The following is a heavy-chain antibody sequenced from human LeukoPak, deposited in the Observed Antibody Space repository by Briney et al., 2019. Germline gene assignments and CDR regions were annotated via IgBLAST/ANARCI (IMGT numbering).Heavy chain of an antibody. CDR2: ISSSSSYI. CDR1: GFTFSSYS. Sequence: GGSLRLSCAASGFTFSSYSMNWVRQAPGKGLEWVTSISSSSSYIYYADSVKGRFTISRDNAKNMLYLQMNSLRAEDTAVYYCARDQGLWVGFWSGYYDLWGQGTLVTVSS. D-gene: IGHD3-3*01. CDR3: ARDQGLWVGFWSGYYDL. J-gene: IGHJ4*02. V-gene: IGHV3-21*06.